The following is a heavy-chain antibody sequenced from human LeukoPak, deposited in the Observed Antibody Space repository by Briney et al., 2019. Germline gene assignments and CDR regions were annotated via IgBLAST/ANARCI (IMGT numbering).Heavy chain of an antibody. J-gene: IGHJ4*02. CDR1: GYTFTADY. D-gene: IGHD6-13*01. CDR2: INPNSGRT. CDR3: ATWGSSWCDY. V-gene: IGHV1-2*02. Sequence: ASVTVSFTASGYTFTADYMNWVRQATGQGLEWMGWINPNSGRTIYAQKFQGRVTSTRDTSISTAYMELSCLRSDDTAVYYCATWGSSWCDYCGQGTLVTVSS.